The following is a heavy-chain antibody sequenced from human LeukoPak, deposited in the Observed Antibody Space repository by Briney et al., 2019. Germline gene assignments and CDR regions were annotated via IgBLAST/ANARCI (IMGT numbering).Heavy chain of an antibody. D-gene: IGHD1-26*01. V-gene: IGHV3-23*01. CDR2: ISGSGVTT. Sequence: GGSLRLSCEASGFTFSSYAMSWVRQAPGKRLEWVSAISGSGVTTHYAGSVKGRFSISRDNSKNTLYLQMNSLRAEDTALYYCAKKVVVGATSPYSDFQDWGQGTLVTVSS. CDR1: GFTFSSYA. J-gene: IGHJ1*01. CDR3: AKKVVVGATSPYSDFQD.